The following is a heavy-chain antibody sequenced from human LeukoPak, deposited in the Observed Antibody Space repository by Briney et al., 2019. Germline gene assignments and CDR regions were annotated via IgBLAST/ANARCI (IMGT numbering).Heavy chain of an antibody. Sequence: SETLSLTCTVSGGSISSYYWTWIRQPPGKGLEWIGYIYYSGSTNYNPSLQSRVTISVDTSKNQLSLKLSSVTAADTAVYYCARVGYCSGGSCYFTWDYWGQGTLVTVSS. D-gene: IGHD2-15*01. J-gene: IGHJ4*02. CDR2: IYYSGST. CDR1: GGSISSYY. V-gene: IGHV4-59*01. CDR3: ARVGYCSGGSCYFTWDY.